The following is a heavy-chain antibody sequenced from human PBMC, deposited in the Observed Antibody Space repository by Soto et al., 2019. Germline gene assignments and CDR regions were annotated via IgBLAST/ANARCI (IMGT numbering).Heavy chain of an antibody. CDR1: GYTFTSYY. CDR3: ARVSVGYDFWSGYYSSRNSPLYYFDY. CDR2: INPSGGST. V-gene: IGHV1-46*01. J-gene: IGHJ4*02. D-gene: IGHD3-3*01. Sequence: ASVKVSCKASGYTFTSYYMHWVRQAPGQGLEWMGIINPSGGSTNYAQKLQGRVTMTTDTSTSTAYMELRSLRSDDTAVYYCARVSVGYDFWSGYYSSRNSPLYYFDYWGQGTLVTVSS.